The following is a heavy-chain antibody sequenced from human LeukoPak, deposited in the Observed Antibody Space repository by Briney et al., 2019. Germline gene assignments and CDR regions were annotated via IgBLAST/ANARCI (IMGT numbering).Heavy chain of an antibody. D-gene: IGHD2-8*02. V-gene: IGHV1-69*04. CDR2: IIPILGIA. Sequence: ASVKVSCKASGGTFSSYAISWVRQAPGQGLEWMGRIIPILGIANYAQKFQGRVTITADKSTSTAYMELSSLRSEDTAVYYCARGLSDTGFDYWGQGTLVTVSS. J-gene: IGHJ4*02. CDR3: ARGLSDTGFDY. CDR1: GGTFSSYA.